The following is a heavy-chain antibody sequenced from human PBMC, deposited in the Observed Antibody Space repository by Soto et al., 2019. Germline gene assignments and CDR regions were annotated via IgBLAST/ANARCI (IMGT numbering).Heavy chain of an antibody. D-gene: IGHD2-15*01. CDR3: ARRIYCSYDSYHKHYYGMDV. J-gene: IGHJ6*01. Sequence: QVQLVQSGAELKKTGSSVTVSCRASGDTFSSYAVNWVRQATGRGLEWMGRIITVLGTTDYAQNFKGRVTMTAEKSTQTVYMELSSMRSDDTAVYYCARRIYCSYDSYHKHYYGMDVCGPGNTVNVAS. V-gene: IGHV1-69*04. CDR1: GDTFSSYA. CDR2: IITVLGTT.